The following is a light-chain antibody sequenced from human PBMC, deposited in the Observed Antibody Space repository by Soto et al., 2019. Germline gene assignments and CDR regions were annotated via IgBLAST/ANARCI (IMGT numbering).Light chain of an antibody. CDR2: GAS. V-gene: IGKV1-39*01. J-gene: IGKJ4*01. CDR3: QQSFSTLLS. CDR1: QSISSW. Sequence: GGRVTITWRASQSISSWLARYQQKPGKAPKLLISGASTLQSGVPSRFIGRGSGTDLTLAISSLQPEDVATYYCQQSFSTLLSFGGGTKVDIK.